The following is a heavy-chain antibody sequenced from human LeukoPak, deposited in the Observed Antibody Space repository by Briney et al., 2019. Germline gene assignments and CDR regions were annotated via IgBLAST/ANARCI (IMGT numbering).Heavy chain of an antibody. V-gene: IGHV3-66*01. J-gene: IGHJ4*02. D-gene: IGHD1-26*01. CDR3: ARFMGASGFDY. CDR1: GFTVSRDY. CDR2: IYSSGTT. Sequence: PGGSLRLSCAVSGFTVSRDYMSWVRQAPGKGLEWVAVIYSSGTTYYADSVKGRFSISRDNSKNTASLQMNSLRVDDTAVYFCARFMGASGFDYWGQGTLVTVSS.